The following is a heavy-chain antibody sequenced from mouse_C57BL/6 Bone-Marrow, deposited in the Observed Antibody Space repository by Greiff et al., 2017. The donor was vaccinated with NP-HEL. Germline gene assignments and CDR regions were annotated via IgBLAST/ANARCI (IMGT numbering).Heavy chain of an antibody. CDR3: ARIFFYY. CDR2: IDPSDSYT. Sequence: QVQLQQPGAELVRPGTSVKLSCKASGYTFTSYWMHWVKQRPGQGLEWIGVIDPSDSYTNYNQKFKGKATLTVDTSSSTAYMQLSSLTSEDSTVYYCARIFFYYWGQGTTLTVSS. CDR1: GYTFTSYW. V-gene: IGHV1-59*01. J-gene: IGHJ2*01.